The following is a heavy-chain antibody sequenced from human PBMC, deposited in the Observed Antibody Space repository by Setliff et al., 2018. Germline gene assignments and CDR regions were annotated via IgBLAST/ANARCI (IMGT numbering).Heavy chain of an antibody. J-gene: IGHJ6*02. Sequence: SVKVSCKASGGTFSSYAISWVRQAPGQGLEWMGGIIPIFGTANYAQKFQGRVTITTDESTSTAYMEPSSLRSEDTAVYYCARGEREGITMVRGVRGTHYYYGMDVWGQGTTVTVSS. D-gene: IGHD3-10*01. V-gene: IGHV1-69*05. CDR1: GGTFSSYA. CDR2: IIPIFGTA. CDR3: ARGEREGITMVRGVRGTHYYYGMDV.